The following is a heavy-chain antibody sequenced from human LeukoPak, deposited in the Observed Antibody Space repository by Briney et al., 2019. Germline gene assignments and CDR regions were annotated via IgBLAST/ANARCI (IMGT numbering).Heavy chain of an antibody. CDR2: ISGSGGST. V-gene: IGHV3-23*01. CDR1: GFTFSSYA. J-gene: IGHJ4*02. Sequence: GGSLRLSCAASGFTFSSYAMSWVRQAPGKGLEWVSAISGSGGSTYYADSVKGRFTISRDNSKNTLYLQMNSLRAEDTAVYYCAKKRGPILTGYYDLSDWGQGTLVTVSS. D-gene: IGHD3-9*01. CDR3: AKKRGPILTGYYDLSD.